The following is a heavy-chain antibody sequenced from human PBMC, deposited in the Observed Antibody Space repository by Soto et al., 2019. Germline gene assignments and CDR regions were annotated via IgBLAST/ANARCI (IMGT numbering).Heavy chain of an antibody. Sequence: QVQLVESGGGVVQPGRSLRLSCAASGFTFSSYGMHWVRQAPGKGLEWVAVISYAGSNKYYADSVKGRFTISRDNSKNTLYLQMNSLRAEDTAVYYCAKTGEGYCSGGSCYSEATYYFDYWGQGTLVTVSS. J-gene: IGHJ4*02. V-gene: IGHV3-30*18. CDR1: GFTFSSYG. CDR2: ISYAGSNK. D-gene: IGHD2-15*01. CDR3: AKTGEGYCSGGSCYSEATYYFDY.